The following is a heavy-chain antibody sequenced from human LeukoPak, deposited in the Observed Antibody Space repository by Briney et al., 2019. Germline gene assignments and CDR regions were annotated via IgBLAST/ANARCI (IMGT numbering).Heavy chain of an antibody. CDR1: GDSVSSNSA. J-gene: IGHJ3*02. Sequence: SQTLSLTCAISGDSVSSNSAWNWVRQSPSRGLEWLGRTYYNSKWYNDYAESVKSRIIINPDTSKNQCSLRLNSVTPEDTAVHYCARDPAGIGDAFDIWGQGRMVTVSS. D-gene: IGHD2/OR15-2a*01. CDR3: ARDPAGIGDAFDI. CDR2: TYYNSKWYN. V-gene: IGHV6-1*01.